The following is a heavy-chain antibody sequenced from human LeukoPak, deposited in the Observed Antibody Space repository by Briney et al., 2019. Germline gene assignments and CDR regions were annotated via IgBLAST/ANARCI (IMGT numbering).Heavy chain of an antibody. V-gene: IGHV1-46*01. CDR1: GYTFTSYY. D-gene: IGHD3-9*01. CDR2: INPSGGST. Sequence: ASVKVSCKASGYTFTSYYMHWVRQAPGQGLEWMGIINPSGGSTSYAQKFQGRVTMTRDMSTSTVYMELSSLRAEDTAVYYCAKESRFRYYDILTGYYNVGNYFDYWGQGTLVTVSS. J-gene: IGHJ4*02. CDR3: AKESRFRYYDILTGYYNVGNYFDY.